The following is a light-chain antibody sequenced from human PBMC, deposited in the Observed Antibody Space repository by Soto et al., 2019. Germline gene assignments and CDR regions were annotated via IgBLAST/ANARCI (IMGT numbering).Light chain of an antibody. CDR3: QSYDSSLSGYV. Sequence: QSVLTQPPSVSGAPGQRVTISCTGSSSNIGGGNVVQWYQQFPGTAPKLLIYGDSNRPSGVPDRFSGSKSGTSASLAISGLQAEDEADYYCQSYDSSLSGYVFGAGTKLTVL. V-gene: IGLV1-40*01. J-gene: IGLJ1*01. CDR2: GDS. CDR1: SSNIGGGNV.